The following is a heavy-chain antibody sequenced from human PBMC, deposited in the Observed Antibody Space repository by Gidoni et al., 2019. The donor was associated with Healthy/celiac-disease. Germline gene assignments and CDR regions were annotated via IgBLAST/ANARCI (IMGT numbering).Heavy chain of an antibody. CDR1: GFTVSSNY. D-gene: IGHD2-2*01. CDR2: IYSGGST. V-gene: IGHV3-53*01. Sequence: EVQLVESGGGLIQPGGSLRLSCAASGFTVSSNYMSWVRQAPGKGLEWVSVIYSGGSTYYADSVKGRFTISRDNSKNTLYLQMNSLRAEDTAVYYCARDLSAMVPLGGMDVWGQGTTVTVSS. CDR3: ARDLSAMVPLGGMDV. J-gene: IGHJ6*02.